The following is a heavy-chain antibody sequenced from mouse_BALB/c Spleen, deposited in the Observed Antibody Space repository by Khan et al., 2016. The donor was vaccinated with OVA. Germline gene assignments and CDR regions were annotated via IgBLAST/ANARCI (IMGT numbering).Heavy chain of an antibody. CDR2: INTYTGEP. Sequence: QIQLVQSGPELKKPGETVKISCKASGYTFTNFGMNWVKQAPGKGLEWMGWINTYTGEPTSADDFKGRFAFSLATSASTAYLQISNLKNEDTATYCGARPPYFSYSLADWGQGTSVTVSS. CDR3: ARPPYFSYSLAD. CDR1: GYTFTNFG. V-gene: IGHV9-3-1*01. J-gene: IGHJ4*01. D-gene: IGHD2-10*01.